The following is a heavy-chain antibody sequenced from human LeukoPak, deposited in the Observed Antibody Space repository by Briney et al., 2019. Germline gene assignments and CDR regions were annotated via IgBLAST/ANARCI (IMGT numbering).Heavy chain of an antibody. CDR2: ISAYNGNT. J-gene: IGHJ5*02. Sequence: ASVKVSCKASGYTFTSYGISWVRQAPGQGLEWMGWISAYNGNTNYAQKLQGRVTMTTDTSTSTAYMELRSLRSDDTAVYCCVISALIRHFDWSIGWFDPWGQGTLVTVSS. CDR1: GYTFTSYG. D-gene: IGHD3-9*01. CDR3: VISALIRHFDWSIGWFDP. V-gene: IGHV1-18*01.